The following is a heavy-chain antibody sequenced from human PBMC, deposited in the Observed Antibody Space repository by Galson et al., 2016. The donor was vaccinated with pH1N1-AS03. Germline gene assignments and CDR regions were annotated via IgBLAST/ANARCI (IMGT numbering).Heavy chain of an antibody. CDR3: AREGVLSDRAFNYYGMDV. CDR1: GGTFSTYG. CDR2: IITIFGTT. V-gene: IGHV1-69*13. D-gene: IGHD3-16*01. J-gene: IGHJ6*02. Sequence: SVKVSCKASGGTFSTYGISWVRQATGQGLEWMGGIITIFGTTNYAQKFQGRVTITADESTSTAYLDLSSLRSEDTAVYYCAREGVLSDRAFNYYGMDVWGQGTTASVSS.